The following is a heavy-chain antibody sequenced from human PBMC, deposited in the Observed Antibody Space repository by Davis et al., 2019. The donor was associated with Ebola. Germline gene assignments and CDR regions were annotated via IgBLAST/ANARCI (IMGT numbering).Heavy chain of an antibody. CDR1: GFTFSSYA. CDR3: AKDLPYYYGSGRPFSMDV. J-gene: IGHJ6*04. Sequence: PGGSLRLSCAASGFTFSSYAMSWVRQAPGKGLEWVSAISGSGGSTYYADSVKGRFTISRDNSKNTLYLQMNSLRAEDTAVYYCAKDLPYYYGSGRPFSMDVWGKGTTVTVSS. D-gene: IGHD3-10*01. CDR2: ISGSGGST. V-gene: IGHV3-23*01.